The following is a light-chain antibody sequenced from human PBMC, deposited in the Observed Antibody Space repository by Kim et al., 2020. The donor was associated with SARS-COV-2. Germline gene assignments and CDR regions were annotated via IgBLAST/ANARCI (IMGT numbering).Light chain of an antibody. CDR1: QSVKNNY. CDR3: QQYGRSPRT. J-gene: IGKJ1*01. CDR2: GAS. V-gene: IGKV3-20*01. Sequence: EIVMTQSPVTLSVSPGERATLSCRASQSVKNNYLAWYQQKPGQAPRLLIYGASSRATGIPDRVSGSASGTDFTLTISRVEPEDFAVYYCQQYGRSPRTFGQGTKVDIK.